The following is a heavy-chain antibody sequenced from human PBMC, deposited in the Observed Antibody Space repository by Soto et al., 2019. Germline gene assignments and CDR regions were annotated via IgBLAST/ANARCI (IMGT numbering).Heavy chain of an antibody. CDR2: MNPNSGNT. V-gene: IGHV1-8*01. CDR1: GYTFTSYD. Sequence: ASVKVSCKASGYTFTSYDINWVRQATGQGLEWMGWMNPNSGNTDYAQKFQGRVTMTRNTSISTAYMELSSLRSEDTAVCYCATRRYCSGGSCYHEPMDVWGQGTTVTVSS. CDR3: ATRRYCSGGSCYHEPMDV. D-gene: IGHD2-15*01. J-gene: IGHJ6*02.